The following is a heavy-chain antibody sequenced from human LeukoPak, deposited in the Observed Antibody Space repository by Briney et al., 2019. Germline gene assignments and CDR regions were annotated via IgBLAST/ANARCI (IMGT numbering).Heavy chain of an antibody. CDR2: IIPILGIA. J-gene: IGHJ4*02. D-gene: IGHD3-10*01. V-gene: IGHV1-69*04. Sequence: VASVKVSCKASGGTFSSYAISWVRQAPGQGLEWMGRIIPILGIANYAQKFQGRVTITADKSTSTAYMELSSLRSEDTAVYYCARDVRRLNYYGSGSYYNVLDYWGQGTLVTVSS. CDR3: ARDVRRLNYYGSGSYYNVLDY. CDR1: GGTFSSYA.